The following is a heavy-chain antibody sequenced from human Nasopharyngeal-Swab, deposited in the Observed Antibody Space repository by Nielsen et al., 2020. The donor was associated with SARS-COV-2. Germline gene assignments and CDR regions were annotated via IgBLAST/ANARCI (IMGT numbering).Heavy chain of an antibody. CDR3: AKDLLAGDAFDI. CDR2: IWYDGSNK. J-gene: IGHJ3*02. D-gene: IGHD2-21*01. Sequence: VRQAPGKGLEWVAVIWYDGSNKYYADSVKGRFTISRDNSKGTLYLQMNSLRAEDTAVYYCAKDLLAGDAFDIWGQGTMVTVSS. V-gene: IGHV3-33*06.